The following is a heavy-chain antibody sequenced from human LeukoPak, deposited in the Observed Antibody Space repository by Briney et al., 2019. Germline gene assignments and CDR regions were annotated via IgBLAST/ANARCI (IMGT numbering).Heavy chain of an antibody. CDR1: GFTFSSYS. J-gene: IGHJ3*02. Sequence: PGGSLTLSCPVSGFTFSSYSMSWFRQAPPKGLHWVSAISGIHGSTYYAASLKGRFTISRDNSKNTLYLQMNSLRAEDTAVYYCAKVLGPHIVVVPAAIRSAFDIWGQGTMVTVSS. CDR3: AKVLGPHIVVVPAAIRSAFDI. CDR2: ISGIHGST. D-gene: IGHD2-2*01. V-gene: IGHV3-23*01.